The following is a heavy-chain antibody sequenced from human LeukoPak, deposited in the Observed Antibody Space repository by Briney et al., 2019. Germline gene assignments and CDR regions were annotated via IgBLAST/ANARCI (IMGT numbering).Heavy chain of an antibody. CDR3: ARRRQPYYFDY. D-gene: IGHD1-1*01. CDR1: GFTFSSYA. J-gene: IGHJ4*02. Sequence: GGSLRLSCAASGFTFSSYAMHWVRQAPGKGLEWVAVISYDGSNKYYADSVKGRFTISSDNSKNTLYLQMNSLRAEDTAVYYCARRRQPYYFDYWGQGTLVTVSS. V-gene: IGHV3-30-3*01. CDR2: ISYDGSNK.